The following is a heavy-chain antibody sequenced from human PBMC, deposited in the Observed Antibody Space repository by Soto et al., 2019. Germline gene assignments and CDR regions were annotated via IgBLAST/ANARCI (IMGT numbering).Heavy chain of an antibody. CDR1: GGTFSSYA. J-gene: IGHJ6*02. D-gene: IGHD5-18*01. CDR2: IIPIFGTA. V-gene: IGHV1-69*13. Sequence: GASVKVSCKASGGTFSSYAISWVRQAPGQGLEWMGGIIPIFGTANYAQKFQGRVTITADESTSTAYMELSSLRSEDTAVYYCATGRGYGPYYYYGMDVWGQGTTVTVSS. CDR3: ATGRGYGPYYYYGMDV.